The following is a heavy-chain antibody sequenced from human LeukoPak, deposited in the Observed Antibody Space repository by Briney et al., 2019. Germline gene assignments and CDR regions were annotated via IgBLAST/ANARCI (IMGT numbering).Heavy chain of an antibody. Sequence: NPSETPSLTCTVSGGSLSLYYWNWIREPAGKGLEWIGRIFTSGITNHNPSLKSRVTMSVDTSKSQFSLNLSSVTAADTAVYYCARESSGTYYNPLGYMDVWGKGTTVTVSS. D-gene: IGHD3-10*01. V-gene: IGHV4-4*07. CDR3: ARESSGTYYNPLGYMDV. J-gene: IGHJ6*03. CDR1: GGSLSLYY. CDR2: IFTSGIT.